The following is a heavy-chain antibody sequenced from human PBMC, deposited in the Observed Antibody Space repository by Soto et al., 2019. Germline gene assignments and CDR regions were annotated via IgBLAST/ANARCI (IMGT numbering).Heavy chain of an antibody. CDR3: ARRNTARVHDFYYGMEV. D-gene: IGHD5-18*01. Sequence: GESLKISCKGSGYSFTRYWIGWVRQMPGKGLEWMGIISPGDSETRYSPSFQGQVTISADKSISTAYLQWSNLKAPDTAMYYCARRNTARVHDFYYGMEVWGQGTRVNVSS. CDR1: GYSFTRYW. CDR2: ISPGDSET. J-gene: IGHJ6*02. V-gene: IGHV5-51*01.